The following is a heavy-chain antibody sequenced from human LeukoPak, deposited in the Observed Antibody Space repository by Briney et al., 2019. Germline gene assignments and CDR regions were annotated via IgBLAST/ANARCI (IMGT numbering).Heavy chain of an antibody. CDR1: GGSISSSNW. D-gene: IGHD2-2*01. CDR2: IYHSGST. J-gene: IGHJ5*02. CDR3: ARDLRVVPAATNWFDP. Sequence: PSETLSLTCAVSGGSISSSNWWSWVRQPPGKGLEWIGEIYHSGSTNYNPSLKSRVTISVDKSKNQFSLKLSSVTAADTAVYCCARDLRVVPAATNWFDPWGQGTLVTVSS. V-gene: IGHV4-4*01.